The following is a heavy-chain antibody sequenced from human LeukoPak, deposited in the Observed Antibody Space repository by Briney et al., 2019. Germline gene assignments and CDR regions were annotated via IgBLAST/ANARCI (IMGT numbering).Heavy chain of an antibody. CDR1: GFTVSSNH. CDR3: ARGPAGYN. Sequence: RGSLRLSCAASGFTVSSNHMSWVRQAPGKGLEWVSVIYSGGSTNYADSVKGRFTISRDNLKNTLYLQMNSLRAEDTAVYYCARGPAGYNWGQGTLVTFSS. J-gene: IGHJ4*02. D-gene: IGHD1-1*01. V-gene: IGHV3-53*05. CDR2: IYSGGST.